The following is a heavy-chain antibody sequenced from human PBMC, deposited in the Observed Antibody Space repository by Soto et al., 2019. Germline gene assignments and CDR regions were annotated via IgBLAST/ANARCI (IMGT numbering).Heavy chain of an antibody. CDR1: GYVFTTYW. D-gene: IGHD4-17*01. V-gene: IGHV5-10-1*01. CDR2: IDPGDSYI. CDR3: ASSSDYGDPFDY. J-gene: IGHJ4*02. Sequence: GESLKISCQGSGYVFTTYWISWVRQMPGKGLEWMGRIDPGDSYINYSPSFQGHVTISVDNSISTAYLQFHSLKASDTAIYYCASSSDYGDPFDYWGQGTLVTVSS.